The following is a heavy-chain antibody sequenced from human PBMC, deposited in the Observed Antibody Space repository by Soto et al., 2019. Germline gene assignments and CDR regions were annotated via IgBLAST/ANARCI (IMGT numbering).Heavy chain of an antibody. D-gene: IGHD1-26*01. V-gene: IGHV1-69*01. J-gene: IGHJ4*02. CDR3: AREKSGVGATTWDY. CDR2: IIPIFGTA. CDR1: GGTFSSYA. Sequence: QVQLVQSGAEVKKPGSSVKVSCKASGGTFSSYAIIWVRQAPGQGLEWMGGIIPIFGTANYAQKFQGRVTITADEATRTAYMEQSSLRSEDTAVYYCAREKSGVGATTWDYWGQGTLVTVSS.